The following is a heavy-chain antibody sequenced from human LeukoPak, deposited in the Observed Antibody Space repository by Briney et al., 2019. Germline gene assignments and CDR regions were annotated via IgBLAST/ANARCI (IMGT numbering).Heavy chain of an antibody. CDR3: ARDSGTTGEVKFDP. V-gene: IGHV4-4*07. CDR2: IYSSGST. D-gene: IGHD3-10*01. Sequence: SETLSLTCTVSGVSISRYYWSWIRQPAGKGLEWIGRIYSSGSTTYNPSLKSRVTMSIDTSKNQFSLKLSFVTAADTAVYYCARDSGTTGEVKFDPWGRGTLVTVSS. CDR1: GVSISRYY. J-gene: IGHJ5*02.